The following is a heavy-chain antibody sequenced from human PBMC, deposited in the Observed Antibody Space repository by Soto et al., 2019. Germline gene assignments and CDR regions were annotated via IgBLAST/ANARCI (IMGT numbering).Heavy chain of an antibody. CDR2: FDPEDGET. V-gene: IGHV1-24*01. CDR1: GYTLTELS. CDR3: ATDLPHPYDSSGYSFDY. D-gene: IGHD3-22*01. J-gene: IGHJ4*02. Sequence: QVQLVQSGAEVKKPGASVKVSCKVSGYTLTELSMHWVRQAPGKGLEWMGGFDPEDGETIYAQKFQGRVTMTEDTSSDIXYMELSSLRSEDTAVYYCATDLPHPYDSSGYSFDYWGQGTLVTVSS.